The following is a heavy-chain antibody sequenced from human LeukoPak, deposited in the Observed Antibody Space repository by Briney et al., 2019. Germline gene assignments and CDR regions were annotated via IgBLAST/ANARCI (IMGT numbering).Heavy chain of an antibody. CDR2: INHSGST. V-gene: IGHV4-59*12. D-gene: IGHD6-19*01. J-gene: IGHJ4*02. Sequence: PSETLSLTCTVSGGSISSYYWSWIRQPPGKGLEWIGEINHSGSTNYNPSLKSRVTISVDTSKNQFSLKLSSVTAADTAVYYCAKSGSGWYSDYWGQGTLVTVSS. CDR3: AKSGSGWYSDY. CDR1: GGSISSYY.